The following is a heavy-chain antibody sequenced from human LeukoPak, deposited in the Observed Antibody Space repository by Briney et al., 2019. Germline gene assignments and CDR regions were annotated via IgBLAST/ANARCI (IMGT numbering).Heavy chain of an antibody. CDR1: GGSISSSSYY. J-gene: IGHJ4*02. V-gene: IGHV4-39*01. CDR2: IHYSGST. CDR3: ACLHNFDLYY. Sequence: PSETLSLTCTVSGGSISSSSYYWGWIRQPPGKGLEWIGSIHYSGSTYYNPSLNSRVTISEDTSKNQFSLKMSSVTAADTAVYYCACLHNFDLYYWGQGTLVTVSS. D-gene: IGHD3-9*01.